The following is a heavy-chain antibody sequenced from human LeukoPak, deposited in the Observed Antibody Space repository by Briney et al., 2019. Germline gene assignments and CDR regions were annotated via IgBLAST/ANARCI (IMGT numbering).Heavy chain of an antibody. CDR1: GFTFSGSA. D-gene: IGHD5-18*01. CDR3: TRIGEFKTWIQLWFDY. CDR2: IRSKANSYAT. V-gene: IGHV3-73*01. J-gene: IGHJ4*02. Sequence: GGSLRLSCAASGFTFSGSAMHWVRQASGKGLEWVGRIRSKANSYATAYAASVKGRFTISRDDSKNTAYLQMNSLKTEDTAVYYCTRIGEFKTWIQLWFDYWGQGTLVTVSS.